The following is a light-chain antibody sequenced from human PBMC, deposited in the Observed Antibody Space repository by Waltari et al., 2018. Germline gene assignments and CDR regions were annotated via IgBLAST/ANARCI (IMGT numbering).Light chain of an antibody. Sequence: QSALTQTASVSGSPGQSITISCTGTTTDVGRYNYVSWYQQHPGKAPKVMIYDVNKRPSGVSNRFSGSKSGNTASLTISGLQAEDEADYYSCSYGGASTWVFGGGTKLTVL. V-gene: IGLV2-23*02. CDR1: TTDVGRYNY. CDR2: DVN. CDR3: CSYGGASTWV. J-gene: IGLJ3*02.